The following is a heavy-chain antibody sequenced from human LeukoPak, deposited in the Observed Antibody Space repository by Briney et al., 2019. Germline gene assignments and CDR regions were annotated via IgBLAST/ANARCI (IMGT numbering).Heavy chain of an antibody. CDR1: GFTFSTYA. V-gene: IGHV3-23*01. CDR3: AKLYGSDWDHVFHF. CDR2: ISHTGGNT. J-gene: IGHJ3*01. D-gene: IGHD6-19*01. Sequence: GGSLRLSCAASGFTFSTYAMSWVRQAPGKGLEWVSTISHTGGNTYYADSVKGRFTISRGNSKNTLYLQMNSLRAEDTAVYFCAKLYGSDWDHVFHFWGQGTTVTVSS.